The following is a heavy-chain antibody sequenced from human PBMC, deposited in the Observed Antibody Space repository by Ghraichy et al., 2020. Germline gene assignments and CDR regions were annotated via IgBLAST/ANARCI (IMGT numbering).Heavy chain of an antibody. V-gene: IGHV3-74*01. CDR3: ARRGYCSSTTCPAFDY. D-gene: IGHD2-2*01. CDR2: IESDGSTT. J-gene: IGHJ4*02. Sequence: GGSLRLSCAASGFTFSSYWMHWVRQAPGKGLVWVSRIESDGSTTSYAESVKGRFTISRDNAKNTLYLQMNSLRAEDTAVYYCARRGYCSSTTCPAFDYWGQGTLVTVSS. CDR1: GFTFSSYW.